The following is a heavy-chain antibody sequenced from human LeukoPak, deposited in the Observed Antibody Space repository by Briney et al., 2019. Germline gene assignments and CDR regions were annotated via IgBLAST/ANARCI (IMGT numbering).Heavy chain of an antibody. D-gene: IGHD3-22*01. J-gene: IGHJ4*02. V-gene: IGHV3-30*02. CDR1: GFTFSSYS. CDR3: ANEASSGYYSLYYFDY. CDR2: IRYDGSNK. Sequence: PGGSLRLSCAASGFTFSSYSMNWVRQAPGKGLEWVAFIRYDGSNKYYADSVKGRFTISRDNSKNTLYLQMNSLRAEDTAVYYCANEASSGYYSLYYFDYWGQGTLVTVSS.